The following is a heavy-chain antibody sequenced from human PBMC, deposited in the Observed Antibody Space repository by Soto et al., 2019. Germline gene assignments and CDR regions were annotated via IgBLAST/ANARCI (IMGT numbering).Heavy chain of an antibody. CDR3: ARGKKGTGSDAFDI. J-gene: IGHJ3*02. Sequence: SVKVSCKASGGTFSSYAISWVRQAPGQGLEWMGGIIPIFGTANYAQKFQGRVTITADESTSTAYMELSSLRSEDTAVYYCARGKKGTGSDAFDIWGQGTMVTVSS. CDR2: IIPIFGTA. V-gene: IGHV1-69*13. D-gene: IGHD1-1*01. CDR1: GGTFSSYA.